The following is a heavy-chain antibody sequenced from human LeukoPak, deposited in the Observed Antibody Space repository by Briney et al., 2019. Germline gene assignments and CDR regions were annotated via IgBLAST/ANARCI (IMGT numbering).Heavy chain of an antibody. CDR1: GYTFTSYY. V-gene: IGHV1-46*01. J-gene: IGHJ4*02. Sequence: ASVKVSCKASGYTFTSYYMHWVRQAPGQGLEWMGIINPSGGSTSYAQKFQGRVTMTRDTSTSTVYMELSSLRSEDTAVYYCARESIAVADPAYYFDYWGQGTLVIVSS. D-gene: IGHD6-19*01. CDR3: ARESIAVADPAYYFDY. CDR2: INPSGGST.